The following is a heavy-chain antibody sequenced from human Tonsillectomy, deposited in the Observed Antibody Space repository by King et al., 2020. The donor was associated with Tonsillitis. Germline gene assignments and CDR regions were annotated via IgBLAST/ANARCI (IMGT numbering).Heavy chain of an antibody. D-gene: IGHD6-19*01. V-gene: IGHV3-21*01. J-gene: IGHJ4*02. CDR1: GFTFSSYS. CDR3: ALDRSSSEQWFDY. CDR2: ISSSSSYI. Sequence: VQLVESGGGLVKPGGSLRLSCAASGFTFSSYSMNWVRQAPGKGLEWVSSISSSSSYIYYADSVKGRFTISRDNAKNSLYLQMNSLRAEDTAVYYCALDRSSSEQWFDYWGQGTLVTVSS.